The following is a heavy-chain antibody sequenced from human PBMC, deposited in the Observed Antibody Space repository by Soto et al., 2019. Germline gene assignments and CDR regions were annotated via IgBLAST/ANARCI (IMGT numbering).Heavy chain of an antibody. CDR2: IIPIFGTA. D-gene: IGHD3-3*01. V-gene: IGHV1-69*06. Sequence: AVKVSCKASGGTFSSYAISWVRQAPGQGLEWMGGIIPIFGTANYAQKFQGRVTIPADKSTSTAYMELSSLRSEDTAVYYCARPNYDFWSGPRPSYYYYGMDVWGQGTTVTVSS. CDR1: GGTFSSYA. J-gene: IGHJ6*02. CDR3: ARPNYDFWSGPRPSYYYYGMDV.